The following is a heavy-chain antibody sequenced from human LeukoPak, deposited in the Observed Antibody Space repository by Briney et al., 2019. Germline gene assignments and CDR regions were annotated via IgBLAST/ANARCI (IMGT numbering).Heavy chain of an antibody. CDR1: GYTFTGYY. V-gene: IGHV1-2*02. CDR2: INPNSGGT. CDR3: ARHPGKVTNDWYFDL. Sequence: ASVKVSCKASGYTFTGYYMHWERQAPGQGLEWMGWINPNSGGTNYAQKFQGRVTMTRDTSITTAYMELSRLSSDDTAVYYCARHPGKVTNDWYFDLWGRGTLVTVSS. J-gene: IGHJ2*01. D-gene: IGHD4-23*01.